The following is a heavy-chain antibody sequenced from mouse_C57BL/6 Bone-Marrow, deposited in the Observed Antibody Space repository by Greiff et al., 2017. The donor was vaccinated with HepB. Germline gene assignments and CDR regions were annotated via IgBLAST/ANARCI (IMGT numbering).Heavy chain of an antibody. CDR1: GYTFTSYG. J-gene: IGHJ3*01. V-gene: IGHV1-81*01. Sequence: QVQLQQSGAELVRPGASVKLSCKASGYTFTSYGISWVKQRTGQGLEWIGEIYPRNGNTDYNEKFKGKATLTADKSSSTAYMELRSLASEDSAVYFLANWTGGFAYWGQGTLVTVSS. CDR2: IYPRNGNT. CDR3: ANWTGGFAY.